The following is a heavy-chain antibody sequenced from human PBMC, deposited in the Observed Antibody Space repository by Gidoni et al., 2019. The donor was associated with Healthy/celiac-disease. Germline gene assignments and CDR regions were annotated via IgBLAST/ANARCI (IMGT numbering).Heavy chain of an antibody. CDR3: ARDDDCSSTSCYLPDY. D-gene: IGHD2-2*01. CDR1: GFTFRSYW. CDR2: IKQGGSEK. J-gene: IGHJ4*02. V-gene: IGHV3-7*01. Sequence: EVQLVESGGGLVQPGGSLRLSCAASGFTFRSYWMSWVRQAPGKGLEWVANIKQGGSEKYYVDSVKGRFTISRDNAKNSLYLQMNSLRAEDTAVYYCARDDDCSSTSCYLPDYWGQGTLVTVSS.